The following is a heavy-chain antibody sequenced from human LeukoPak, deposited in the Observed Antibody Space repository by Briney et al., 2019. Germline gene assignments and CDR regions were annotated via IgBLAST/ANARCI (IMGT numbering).Heavy chain of an antibody. D-gene: IGHD3-9*01. CDR1: GYSISSGYY. Sequence: SETLSLTCTVSGYSISSGYYWGWFRQPPGKGLEWIGIIYHSGSTYYNPSLKSRVTISAETSTNQFCLKLSTVTAADTPVYYCARDVLRYFDWWGDAGDNRNQINWFDHWGQGTLVTVSS. V-gene: IGHV4-38-2*02. CDR2: IYHSGST. CDR3: ARDVLRYFDWWGDAGDNRNQINWFDH. J-gene: IGHJ5*02.